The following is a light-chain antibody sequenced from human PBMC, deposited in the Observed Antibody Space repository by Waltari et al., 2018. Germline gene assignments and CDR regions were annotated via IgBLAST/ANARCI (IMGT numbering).Light chain of an antibody. CDR3: CSNVGSSVF. CDR2: EGN. CDR1: NSNVGSYNL. V-gene: IGLV2-23*03. Sequence: QSALIQPASVSGSPGQSITISCPGFNSNVGSYNLVSWYQKHPGKAPKLLIYEGNRRPSGVSNRFSGSKSDNTASLTLSGLQAEDEADYYCCSNVGSSVFFGGGTKLTVL. J-gene: IGLJ2*01.